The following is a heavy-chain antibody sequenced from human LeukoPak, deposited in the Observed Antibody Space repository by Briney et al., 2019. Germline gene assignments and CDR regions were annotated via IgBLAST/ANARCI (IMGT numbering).Heavy chain of an antibody. D-gene: IGHD5-18*01. V-gene: IGHV4-34*01. CDR1: GGSFSRYY. Sequence: SETLSLTCAVYGGSFSRYYWSWIRQPPGKRLEWIGEINHSGSTNYNPSLKSRVTISVDTSKNQFSLKLSSVTAADTAVYYCARVDTAMVIDYWGQGTLVTVSS. CDR3: ARVDTAMVIDY. CDR2: INHSGST. J-gene: IGHJ4*02.